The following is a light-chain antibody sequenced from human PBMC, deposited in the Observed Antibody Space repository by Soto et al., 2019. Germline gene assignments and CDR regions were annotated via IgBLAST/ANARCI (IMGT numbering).Light chain of an antibody. CDR2: KAS. V-gene: IGKV1-5*03. CDR3: QQYNSYPWP. CDR1: QSISSW. Sequence: DIQMTQSPSTLSASVGDRVTITCRASQSISSWLAWYQQKPGKAPKLLIYKASSLESGVPSRFSGSGSGTEFTLTISSLKPDDFATYYCQQYNSYPWPLGTGTKVEIK. J-gene: IGKJ1*01.